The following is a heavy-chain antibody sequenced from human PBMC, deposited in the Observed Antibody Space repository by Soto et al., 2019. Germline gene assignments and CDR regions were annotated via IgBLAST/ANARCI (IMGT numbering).Heavy chain of an antibody. J-gene: IGHJ5*01. Sequence: SETLSLTCAVSGGSISSGGYSWSWIRQPPGKGLEWIGYIYHSGSTYYNPSLKSRVTISVDRSKNQFSLKLSSVTAADTAVYYCVRGSPVWFDTWGQGTLVTVSS. V-gene: IGHV4-30-2*01. CDR1: GGSISSGGYS. CDR3: VRGSPVWFDT. D-gene: IGHD1-26*01. CDR2: IYHSGST.